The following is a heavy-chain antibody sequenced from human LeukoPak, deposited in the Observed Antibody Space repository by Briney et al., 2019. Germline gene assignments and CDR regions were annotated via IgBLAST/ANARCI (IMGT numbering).Heavy chain of an antibody. CDR2: IKHSGST. CDR3: ARVLRYFDCLFGWFDP. J-gene: IGHJ5*02. D-gene: IGHD3-9*01. CDR1: GGSFSGYY. Sequence: PWETLSLTCVVYGGSFSGYYWSWIRQPPGKGLEWIGEIKHSGSTNYNPSLNHRLTISVDTSKNQFSLKLSSVTATDTAVYYCARVLRYFDCLFGWFDPWGQGTLVTVSS. V-gene: IGHV4-34*01.